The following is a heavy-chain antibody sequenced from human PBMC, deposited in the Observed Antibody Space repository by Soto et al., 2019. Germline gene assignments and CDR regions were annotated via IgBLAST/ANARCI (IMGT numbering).Heavy chain of an antibody. V-gene: IGHV4-34*01. CDR2: INHSGST. CDR3: ASANYYDSSGYYY. CDR1: GGSFSGYY. Sequence: SETLSLTCAVYGGSFSGYYWSWIRQPPGKGLEWIGEINHSGSTNYNPSLKSRVTISVDTSKNQFSLKLSSVTAADTAVYYCASANYYDSSGYYYWGQGTLVTVSS. J-gene: IGHJ4*02. D-gene: IGHD3-22*01.